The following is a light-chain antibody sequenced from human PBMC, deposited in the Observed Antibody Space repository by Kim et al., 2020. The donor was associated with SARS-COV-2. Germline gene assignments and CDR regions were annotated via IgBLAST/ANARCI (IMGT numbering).Light chain of an antibody. CDR3: LQVNAYPRT. V-gene: IGKV1-9*01. CDR2: AAS. CDR1: QDISNH. Sequence: ASVGDRVTITCRASQDISNHLAWYQQTAGKAPEVLMYAASTLKKGPPSTCSGSGSGTEFTLTIGSLQPEDFATYFCLQVNAYPRTFGQGTKVDIK. J-gene: IGKJ1*01.